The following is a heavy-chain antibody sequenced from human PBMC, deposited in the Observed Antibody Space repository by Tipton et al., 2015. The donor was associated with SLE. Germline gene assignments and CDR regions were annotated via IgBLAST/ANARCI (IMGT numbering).Heavy chain of an antibody. CDR3: ARGYCSSTSCYYYYMDV. V-gene: IGHV4-34*01. CDR2: INHSGST. CDR1: GGSFSGYY. D-gene: IGHD2-2*01. J-gene: IGHJ6*03. Sequence: TLSLTCAVYGGSFSGYYWSWNRQPPGKGLEWIGEINHSGSTNYNPSLKSRVTISVDTSKNQFSLKLSSVTAADTAVYYCARGYCSSTSCYYYYMDVWGKGTTVTVSS.